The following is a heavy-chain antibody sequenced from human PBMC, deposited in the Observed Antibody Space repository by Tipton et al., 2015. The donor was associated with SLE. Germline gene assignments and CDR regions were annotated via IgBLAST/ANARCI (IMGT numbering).Heavy chain of an antibody. CDR3: ARGPYYHMDV. CDR2: MYYSGST. V-gene: IGHV4-39*07. Sequence: TLSLTCTVSNGSISSSPYYWGWIRQSPGKGLEWVGSMYYSGSTYYNPSLKSRVTTSVDTSRNQCSLNLTSVTAADTAVYYCARGPYYHMDVWGKGTTVTVSS. CDR1: NGSISSSPYY. J-gene: IGHJ6*03.